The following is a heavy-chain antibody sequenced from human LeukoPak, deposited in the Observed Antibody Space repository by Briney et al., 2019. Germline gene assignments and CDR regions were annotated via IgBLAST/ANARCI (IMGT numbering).Heavy chain of an antibody. V-gene: IGHV3-21*01. Sequence: PGGSLRLSCAASGFNVSSNYMSWVRQAPGKGLEWVSSISSSSSYIYYADSVKGRFTISRDNAKNSLYLQMNSLRAEDTAVYYCARDGIAAAFPNYFDYWGQGTLVTVSS. J-gene: IGHJ4*02. CDR3: ARDGIAAAFPNYFDY. D-gene: IGHD6-13*01. CDR1: GFNVSSNY. CDR2: ISSSSSYI.